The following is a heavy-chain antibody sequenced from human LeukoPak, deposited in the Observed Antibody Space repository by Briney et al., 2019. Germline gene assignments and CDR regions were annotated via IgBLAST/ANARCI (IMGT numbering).Heavy chain of an antibody. CDR2: IYYSGST. J-gene: IGHJ4*02. CDR1: GGSISSYY. CDR3: AGLAVAGKGVFDY. V-gene: IGHV4-59*08. Sequence: SETLSLTCTVSGGSISSYYWSWIRQPPGKGLEWIGYIYYSGSTNYNPSLKSRVTISVDMSKNQFSLKLSSVTAADTAVYYCAGLAVAGKGVFDYWGQGTLVTVSS. D-gene: IGHD6-19*01.